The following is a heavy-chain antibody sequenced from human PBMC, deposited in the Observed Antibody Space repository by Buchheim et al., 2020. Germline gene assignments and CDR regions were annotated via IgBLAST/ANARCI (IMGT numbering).Heavy chain of an antibody. J-gene: IGHJ4*02. Sequence: QVQLVESGGGVVQPGRSLRLSCAASGFTFSSYGMHWVRQAPGKGLEWVAVIWYDGSNKYYADSVKGRFTISRDNSKNTLYLQMNSLRAEDTAVYYCARDPGRDGYNYRDYWGQGTL. CDR1: GFTFSSYG. D-gene: IGHD5-24*01. CDR3: ARDPGRDGYNYRDY. V-gene: IGHV3-33*01. CDR2: IWYDGSNK.